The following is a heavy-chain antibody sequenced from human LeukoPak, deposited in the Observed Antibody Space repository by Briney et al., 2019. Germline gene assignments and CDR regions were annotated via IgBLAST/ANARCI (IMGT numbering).Heavy chain of an antibody. V-gene: IGHV3-64*01. D-gene: IGHD3-3*01. CDR2: ISSNGGST. CDR1: GFTFSSYA. CDR3: ARDRTWSGYANGPFDY. J-gene: IGHJ4*02. Sequence: GGSLRLSCAASGFTFSSYAMHWVRQAPGKGLEYVSAISSNGGSTYYANSVKGRFTISRDNSKNTLYLQMGSLRAEDIAVYYCARDRTWSGYANGPFDYWGQGTLVTVSS.